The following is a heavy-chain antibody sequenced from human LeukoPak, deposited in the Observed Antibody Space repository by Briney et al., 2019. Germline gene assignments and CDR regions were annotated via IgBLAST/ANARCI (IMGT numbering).Heavy chain of an antibody. V-gene: IGHV3-30*18. J-gene: IGHJ5*02. Sequence: GRSLRLSYAASGFTFSSYGMHWVRQAPGKGLEWVAVISYDGSNKYYADSVKGRFTISRDNSKNTLYLQMNSLRAEDTAVYYCANHPNGDIVATMTWGQGTLVTVSS. CDR1: GFTFSSYG. D-gene: IGHD5-12*01. CDR2: ISYDGSNK. CDR3: ANHPNGDIVATMT.